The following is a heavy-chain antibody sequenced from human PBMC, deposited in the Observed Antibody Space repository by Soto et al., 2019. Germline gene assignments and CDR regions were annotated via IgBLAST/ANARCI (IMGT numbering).Heavy chain of an antibody. D-gene: IGHD3-3*01. CDR2: MSYDGTKQ. CDR3: ARPRGTIFGVVIPSWFDP. CDR1: GFTFSTYG. V-gene: IGHV3-30*03. Sequence: GGFLRLSCAASGFTFSTYGMHWVRQAPGKGLEWVAAMSYDGTKQYYVDSVKGRFTISRDNAKNSLYLQMNSLRAEDTAVYYCARPRGTIFGVVIPSWFDPWGQGTPVTVSS. J-gene: IGHJ5*02.